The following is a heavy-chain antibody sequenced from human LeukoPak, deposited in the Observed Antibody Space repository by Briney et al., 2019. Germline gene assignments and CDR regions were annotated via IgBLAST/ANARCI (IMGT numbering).Heavy chain of an antibody. CDR3: ARRVPSSGWYGYFDH. V-gene: IGHV4-31*03. CDR2: IYYSGST. J-gene: IGHJ4*02. D-gene: IGHD6-13*01. CDR1: GGSISSGGYY. Sequence: PSQTLSLTCTVSGGSISSGGYYWIWIRQHPGKGLEWIGYIYYSGSTYYNPSLKSRVTISVDTSKNQFSLKLSSVTAADTAVYYCARRVPSSGWYGYFDHWGQGTLVTVSS.